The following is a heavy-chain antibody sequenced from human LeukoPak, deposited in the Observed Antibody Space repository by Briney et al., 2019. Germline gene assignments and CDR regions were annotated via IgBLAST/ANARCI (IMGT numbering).Heavy chain of an antibody. Sequence: GGSLRLSCAASGFTFSSYAMSWVRRAPGKGLEWVSAISGSGGSTYYADSVKGRFTISRDNSKNTLYLQMNSLRAEDTAVYYCAKDGYNYVAWHFDYWGQGTLVTVSS. J-gene: IGHJ4*02. CDR1: GFTFSSYA. CDR2: ISGSGGST. CDR3: AKDGYNYVAWHFDY. V-gene: IGHV3-23*01. D-gene: IGHD5-24*01.